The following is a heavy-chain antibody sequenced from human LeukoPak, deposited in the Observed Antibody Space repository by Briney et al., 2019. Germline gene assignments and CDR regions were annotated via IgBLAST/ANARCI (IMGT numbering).Heavy chain of an antibody. CDR1: GGSISSYY. Sequence: SETLSLTCTVSGGSISSYYWNWIRQPPGKGLEWIGYIYYSGSTNYNPSLESRVTISVDTSKNRFSLNLSSVTSADTAVYYCARGGGSSSLNKFDYWGQGTLVTVSS. CDR2: IYYSGST. D-gene: IGHD6-6*01. J-gene: IGHJ4*02. CDR3: ARGGGSSSLNKFDY. V-gene: IGHV4-59*01.